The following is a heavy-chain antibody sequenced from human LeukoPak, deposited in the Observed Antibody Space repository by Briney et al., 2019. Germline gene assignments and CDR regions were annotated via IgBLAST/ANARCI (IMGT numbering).Heavy chain of an antibody. CDR3: TRDYSNFGRFDP. D-gene: IGHD4-11*01. Sequence: GRSLRLSCAASGFTFSTYGMHWVRQAPRKGLEWVALIWYDGSNKNYADSVKGRFTISRDNSKSTLYLQMNSLRAEDTAVYSCTRDYSNFGRFDPWGQGTLVTVSS. CDR2: IWYDGSNK. J-gene: IGHJ5*02. V-gene: IGHV3-33*01. CDR1: GFTFSTYG.